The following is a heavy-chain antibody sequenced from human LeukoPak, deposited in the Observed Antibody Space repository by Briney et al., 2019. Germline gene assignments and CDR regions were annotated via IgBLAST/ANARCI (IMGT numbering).Heavy chain of an antibody. CDR1: GGSFSGYY. Sequence: SETLSLTCAVYGGSFSGYYWSWIRQPPGKGLEWIGEINHSGRTNYNPSLKGRVTISVDTSKNQFSLKLSSVTAADTAVYNCARGRDYGGNSGRIDYWGQGTLVTVSS. CDR2: INHSGRT. CDR3: ARGRDYGGNSGRIDY. V-gene: IGHV4-34*01. J-gene: IGHJ4*02. D-gene: IGHD4-23*01.